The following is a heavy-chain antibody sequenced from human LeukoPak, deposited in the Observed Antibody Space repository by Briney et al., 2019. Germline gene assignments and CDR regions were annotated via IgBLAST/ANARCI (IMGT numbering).Heavy chain of an antibody. Sequence: SETLSLTCIVSGASISSHYWSWIRQPPGKGLEWIGYIYYSGSTNYSPSLKSRVTIPVDTSKHQFSLKLSSVTAADTAVYYCARTRYSSGWFFDYWGQGTLVTVSS. CDR3: ARTRYSSGWFFDY. CDR2: IYYSGST. D-gene: IGHD6-19*01. CDR1: GASISSHY. J-gene: IGHJ4*02. V-gene: IGHV4-59*11.